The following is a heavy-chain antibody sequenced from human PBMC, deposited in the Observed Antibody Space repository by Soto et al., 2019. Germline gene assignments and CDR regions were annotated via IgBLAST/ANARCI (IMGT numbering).Heavy chain of an antibody. CDR2: ISADSGDT. Sequence: QVQLVQSGPEVKKPGASVKVSCTPSGYTFTNYGVNWVRQAPGQGLEGRGWISADSGDTNYAQKFQVRVTMTTDKSTRTAYMELRSLRFDDSAVYYCARGGRYISSSDLTYWGQGTLVTVSS. V-gene: IGHV1-18*04. J-gene: IGHJ4*02. D-gene: IGHD6-6*01. CDR1: GYTFTNYG. CDR3: ARGGRYISSSDLTY.